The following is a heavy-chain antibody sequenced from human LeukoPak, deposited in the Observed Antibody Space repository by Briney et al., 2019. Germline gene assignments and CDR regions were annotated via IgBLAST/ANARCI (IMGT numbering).Heavy chain of an antibody. Sequence: ASVKVSCKASGYTFTTYYMRWVRQAPGQGLEWMGIINGGGGSTTYAQKFQGRVTMTRDTSTSTVYMEVSSLRSEDTAVYYCARQSVRPGASPLFDYWGQGTLVTVSS. J-gene: IGHJ4*02. D-gene: IGHD1-14*01. V-gene: IGHV1-46*01. CDR3: ARQSVRPGASPLFDY. CDR1: GYTFTTYY. CDR2: INGGGGST.